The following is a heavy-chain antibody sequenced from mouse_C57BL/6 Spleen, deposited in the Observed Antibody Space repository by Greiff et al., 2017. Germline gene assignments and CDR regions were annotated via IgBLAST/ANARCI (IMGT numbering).Heavy chain of an antibody. CDR3: TRDGLRQDYYAMDY. CDR2: ISSGGDYI. CDR1: GFTFSSYA. V-gene: IGHV5-9-1*02. J-gene: IGHJ4*01. D-gene: IGHD2-4*01. Sequence: EVQGVESGEGLVKPGGSLKLSCAASGFTFSSYAMSWVRQTPEKRLEWVAYISSGGDYIYYADTVQGRFTINRDNARTTLYLQMSSLQSEDTAMYYCTRDGLRQDYYAMDYWGQGTSVTVSS.